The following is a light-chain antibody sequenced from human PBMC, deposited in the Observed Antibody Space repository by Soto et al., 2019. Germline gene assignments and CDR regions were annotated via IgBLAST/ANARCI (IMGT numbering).Light chain of an antibody. CDR1: QSLVHSDGDTY. Sequence: DIVMTQTPLSSPVTLGQPASISCRSSQSLVHSDGDTYLTWLHQRPGQAPRLLIYKVSKRFSGVPDRISGAGAGTDFTLVFSRVEAEDVGTYYCMQATQYPFTFGQGTKLEIK. CDR3: MQATQYPFT. J-gene: IGKJ2*01. CDR2: KVS. V-gene: IGKV2-24*01.